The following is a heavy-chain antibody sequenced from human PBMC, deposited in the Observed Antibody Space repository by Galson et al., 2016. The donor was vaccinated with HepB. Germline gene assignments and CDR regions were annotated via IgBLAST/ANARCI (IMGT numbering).Heavy chain of an antibody. D-gene: IGHD3-16*01. CDR2: ITHSGTT. CDR1: GGTFNGYY. CDR3: ARGHYRVDTAPIRF. J-gene: IGHJ4*02. V-gene: IGHV4-34*01. Sequence: ETLSLTCAVEGGTFNGYYWSWIRQRPGKGLEWIGEITHSGTTNYNPSLTSRVTISVEPSKTQFSLRLSSVTAADAAVYYCARGHYRVDTAPIRFWGQGTLVTVSS.